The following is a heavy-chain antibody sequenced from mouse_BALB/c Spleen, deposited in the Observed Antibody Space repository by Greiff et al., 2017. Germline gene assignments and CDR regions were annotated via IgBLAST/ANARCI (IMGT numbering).Heavy chain of an antibody. CDR2: INPYNDGT. CDR1: GYTFTSYV. Sequence: VQLKESGPELVKPGASVKMSCKASGYTFTSYVMHWVKQKPGQGLEWIGYINPYNDGTKYNEKFKGKATLTSDKSSSTAYMELSSLTSEDSAVYYCARSGTRLRYYAMDYWGQGTSVTVSS. J-gene: IGHJ4*01. D-gene: IGHD1-1*01. V-gene: IGHV1-14*01. CDR3: ARSGTRLRYYAMDY.